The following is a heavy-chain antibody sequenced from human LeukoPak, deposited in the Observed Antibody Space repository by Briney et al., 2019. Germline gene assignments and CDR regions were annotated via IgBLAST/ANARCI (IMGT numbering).Heavy chain of an antibody. V-gene: IGHV4-34*01. CDR1: GGSFSGYY. CDR3: ARDAFCLNGVCYSGRYDY. CDR2: VNSRGSA. J-gene: IGHJ4*02. Sequence: NSSETLSLTCAAHGGSFSGYYWTRIRQSPGKGMEWIGEVNSRGSANYNPSLTSRVTISVDTSKNQFSLRLTSVTAADAGVYYCARDAFCLNGVCYSGRYDYWGQGILVSVSS. D-gene: IGHD2-21*02.